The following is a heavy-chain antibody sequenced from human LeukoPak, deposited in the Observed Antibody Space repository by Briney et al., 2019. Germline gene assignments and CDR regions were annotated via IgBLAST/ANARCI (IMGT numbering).Heavy chain of an antibody. CDR1: GFTFSDYS. V-gene: IGHV3-21*01. D-gene: IGHD3-9*01. J-gene: IGHJ4*02. CDR3: AGTHRNHDILSGYFDY. Sequence: GGSLRLSCAASGFTFSDYSINWVRQAPGKGLEWVSSINPTSTSIYYADAVKGRFTISRDNAKSSLYLQMNSLRVEDTAVYYCAGTHRNHDILSGYFDYWGQGALVTVSS. CDR2: INPTSTSI.